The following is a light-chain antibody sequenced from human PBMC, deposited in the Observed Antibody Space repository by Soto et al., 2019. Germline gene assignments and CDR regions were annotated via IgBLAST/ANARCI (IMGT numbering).Light chain of an antibody. CDR2: EGS. CDR3: CSYARSNFVV. Sequence: QSALTQPASVSGSPGQSITISCTGTNSDVGNYNLVSWYQQHPGKAPKLIIYEGSKRPSGVSDRFSGSKSGDTASLTISGLQAEDEAGYYCCSYARSNFVVFGGGTKVTVL. V-gene: IGLV2-23*01. CDR1: NSDVGNYNL. J-gene: IGLJ2*01.